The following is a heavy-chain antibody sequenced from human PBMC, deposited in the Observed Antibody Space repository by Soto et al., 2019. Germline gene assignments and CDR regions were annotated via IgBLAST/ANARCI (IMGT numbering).Heavy chain of an antibody. CDR2: INQSGTT. CDR3: ARAIITVIGGEIYYYFGMDV. D-gene: IGHD3-16*01. Sequence: SETLSLTCAVNGGSFREYYWSWIRQPPGKGLEWIGEINQSGTTHYNPSLKRRVNISIDTSKNQFSLNLTSVTAADTATYFCARAIITVIGGEIYYYFGMDVWGQGATVT. CDR1: GGSFREYY. J-gene: IGHJ6*02. V-gene: IGHV4-34*01.